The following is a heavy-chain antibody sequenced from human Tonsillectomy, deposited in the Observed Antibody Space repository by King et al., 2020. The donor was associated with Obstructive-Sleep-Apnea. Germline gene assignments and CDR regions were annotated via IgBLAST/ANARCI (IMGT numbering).Heavy chain of an antibody. CDR2: INPHSGGT. CDR3: ARVEWFGELSDY. Sequence: VQLVESGAEVKKPGASVKVSCKASGYTFTGYYVHWFRQAPGQGLEWVGWINPHSGGTNYAQKFQGRVTITRDTSISTAYMELSRLRSDDTAVYYCARVEWFGELSDYWGQGTLVTVSS. J-gene: IGHJ4*02. CDR1: GYTFTGYY. D-gene: IGHD3-10*01. V-gene: IGHV1-2*02.